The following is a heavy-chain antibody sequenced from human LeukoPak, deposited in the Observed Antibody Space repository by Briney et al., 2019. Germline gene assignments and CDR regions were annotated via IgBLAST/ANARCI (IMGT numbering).Heavy chain of an antibody. V-gene: IGHV3-23*01. CDR1: GFTFKSYA. J-gene: IGHJ6*03. Sequence: PGGSPRLSCAASGFTFKSYAMSWVGQAPGKGREGVSAISGSGGSTYYADSVKGRFTISRDNSKNTLYLQMNSLRAEDTAVYYCAKEEQWPGIYYYYMDVWGKGTTVTVSS. CDR2: ISGSGGST. D-gene: IGHD6-19*01. CDR3: AKEEQWPGIYYYYMDV.